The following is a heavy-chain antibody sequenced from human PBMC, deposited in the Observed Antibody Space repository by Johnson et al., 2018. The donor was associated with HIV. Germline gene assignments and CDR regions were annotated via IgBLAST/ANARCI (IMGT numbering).Heavy chain of an antibody. CDR1: GFTFSSYD. CDR2: IGTAGDT. J-gene: IGHJ3*02. D-gene: IGHD5-12*01. Sequence: VQLVESGGGVVQPGRSLRLSCAASGFTFSSYDMHWVRQATGNGLEWVSAIGTAGDTYYPGSVKGRSPISREKAKNTLDLQRNSLRAEDTAVYYCAKGEVGHIVNTRESTFDIWGQGTMVIVSS. V-gene: IGHV3-13*01. CDR3: AKGEVGHIVNTRESTFDI.